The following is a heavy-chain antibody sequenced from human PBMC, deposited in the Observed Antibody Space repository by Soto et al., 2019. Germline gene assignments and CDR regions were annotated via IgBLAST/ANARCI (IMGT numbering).Heavy chain of an antibody. CDR3: AKAHMLGGTEWETSFDS. CDR1: GFTFDDYA. J-gene: IGHJ4*02. CDR2: ISWNSGSI. V-gene: IGHV3-9*01. Sequence: EMQLVESGGGLVQPGRSLRLSCAASGFTFDDYAMHWVRQAPGKGLEWVSGISWNSGSIGYADTVKGRFTISRDNAKNSLYLQMNSMRPEDTALYFCAKAHMLGGTEWETSFDSWGQGTLVTVSS. D-gene: IGHD3-10*02.